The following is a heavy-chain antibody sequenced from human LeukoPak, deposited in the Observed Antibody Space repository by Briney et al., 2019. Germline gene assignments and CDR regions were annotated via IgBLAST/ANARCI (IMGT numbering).Heavy chain of an antibody. V-gene: IGHV1-18*01. CDR3: ARRHNYYGSGSYLDY. J-gene: IGHJ4*02. D-gene: IGHD3-10*01. CDR2: ISAYNGNT. CDR1: GYTFTSYG. Sequence: ASVKVSGKASGYTFTSYGISWVRQAPGQGLEWMGLISAYNGNTNYAQKLQGRVTMTTDTSTSTAYMELRSLRSDDTAVYYCARRHNYYGSGSYLDYWGQGTLVTVSS.